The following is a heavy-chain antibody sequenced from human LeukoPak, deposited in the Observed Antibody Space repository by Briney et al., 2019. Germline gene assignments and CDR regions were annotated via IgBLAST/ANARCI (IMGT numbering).Heavy chain of an antibody. CDR1: GFTFSSYS. CDR3: ARDPREVEWELPDY. CDR2: ISSSSSTI. V-gene: IGHV3-48*01. Sequence: GGSLRLSCAASGFTFSSYSMNWVRQAPGKGLEWVSYISSSSSTIYYADSVKGRFTISRDNAKNSLYLQMNSLRAEATAVSYCARDPREVEWELPDYWGQGTLVTVSS. D-gene: IGHD1-26*01. J-gene: IGHJ4*02.